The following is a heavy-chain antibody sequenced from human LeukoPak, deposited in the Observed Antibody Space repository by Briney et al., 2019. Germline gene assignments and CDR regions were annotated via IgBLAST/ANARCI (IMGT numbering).Heavy chain of an antibody. CDR1: GYTFTSYG. CDR2: ISAYNGNT. D-gene: IGHD3-22*01. V-gene: IGHV1-18*01. J-gene: IGHJ4*02. Sequence: ASVKVSCKASGYTFTSYGISWVRQAPGQGLEWMGWISAYNGNTNYAQKLQGRVTVTTDTSTSTAYMELRSLRSDDTAVYYCARSQHYYDSSGYYSDNYYFDYWGQGTLVTVSS. CDR3: ARSQHYYDSSGYYSDNYYFDY.